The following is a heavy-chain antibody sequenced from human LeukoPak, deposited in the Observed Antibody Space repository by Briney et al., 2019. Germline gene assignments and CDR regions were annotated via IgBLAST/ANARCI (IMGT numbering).Heavy chain of an antibody. D-gene: IGHD3-9*01. J-gene: IGHJ4*02. Sequence: GGSLRLSCAASGFTFDDYAMHWVRQAPGKGLEWVSGISWNSANMVYEDSVKGRFTISRDNAKNSLNLQVNSLRAEDTALYYCARGPYYDISNGGGYLDYWGQGTLVTVSS. CDR3: ARGPYYDISNGGGYLDY. CDR2: ISWNSANM. CDR1: GFTFDDYA. V-gene: IGHV3-9*01.